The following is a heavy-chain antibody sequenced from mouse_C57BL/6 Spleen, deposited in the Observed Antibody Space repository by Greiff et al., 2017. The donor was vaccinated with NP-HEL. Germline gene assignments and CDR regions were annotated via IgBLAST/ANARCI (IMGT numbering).Heavy chain of an antibody. J-gene: IGHJ4*01. V-gene: IGHV1-18*01. Sequence: EVQLQQSGPELVKPGASVKIPCTASGYTFTDYNMDWVKQSHGKSLEWIGDINPNNGGTIYNQKFKGKATLTVDKSSSTAYMELRSLTSEDTAVYYCAREVTTYYAMDYWGQGTSVTVSS. CDR1: GYTFTDYN. CDR2: INPNNGGT. CDR3: AREVTTYYAMDY. D-gene: IGHD2-1*01.